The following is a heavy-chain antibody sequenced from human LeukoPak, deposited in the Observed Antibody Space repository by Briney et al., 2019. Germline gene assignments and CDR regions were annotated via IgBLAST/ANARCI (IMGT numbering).Heavy chain of an antibody. CDR2: ISSGSRTI. D-gene: IGHD2-21*01. CDR3: VRESIRGTRDFDY. CDR1: GFSFSGYS. V-gene: IGHV3-48*04. Sequence: GGSLRLSCAASGFSFSGYSMNWVRQAPGKGLDWVSYISSGSRTIFYAESVKGRFTISRDNAKNLLYLEMNSLRAEDTAVYYCVRESIRGTRDFDYWGQGTLVTVSS. J-gene: IGHJ4*02.